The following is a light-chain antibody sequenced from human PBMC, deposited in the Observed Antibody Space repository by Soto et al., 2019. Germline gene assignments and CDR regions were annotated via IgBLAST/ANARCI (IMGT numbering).Light chain of an antibody. CDR2: SNN. J-gene: IGLJ1*01. Sequence: QSVLTQPPPASGTPGQRVTISCSGSSSNIGSNYVCWYQHLPGTAPKLLIYSNNQRPSGVRDRFSGSKSGTSASLAISGLRSEDEADYYCATWDDSLSGHYVFGAGTKV. CDR3: ATWDDSLSGHYV. CDR1: SSNIGSNY. V-gene: IGLV1-47*02.